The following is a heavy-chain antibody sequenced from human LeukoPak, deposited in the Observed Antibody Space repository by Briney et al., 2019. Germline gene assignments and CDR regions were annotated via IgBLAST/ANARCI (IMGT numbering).Heavy chain of an antibody. Sequence: SQTLSLTCTVSGGSISSGSYYWSWLRQPAGKGLEWIGRIYTSGSTNYNPSLKSRVTISVDTSKNQFSLKLSSVTAADTAVYYCARQDYDILTGYSDYFDYWGQGTLVTVSS. J-gene: IGHJ4*02. V-gene: IGHV4-61*02. CDR1: GGSISSGSYY. D-gene: IGHD3-9*01. CDR2: IYTSGST. CDR3: ARQDYDILTGYSDYFDY.